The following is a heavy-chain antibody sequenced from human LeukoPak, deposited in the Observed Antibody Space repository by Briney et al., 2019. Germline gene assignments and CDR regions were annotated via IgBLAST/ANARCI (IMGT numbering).Heavy chain of an antibody. V-gene: IGHV6-1*01. J-gene: IGHJ3*01. CDR2: TYYRSKWFF. Sequence: SQTLSLACAISEESVSSNSATWNWIRQCPSRGLEWLGRTYYRSKWFFDYAISVKSRLTISPDTSKNQFSLQLNSVTPEDTAVYYCAGHPGAFHFWGQGTLVTVSS. CDR1: EESVSSNSAT. CDR3: AGHPGAFHF.